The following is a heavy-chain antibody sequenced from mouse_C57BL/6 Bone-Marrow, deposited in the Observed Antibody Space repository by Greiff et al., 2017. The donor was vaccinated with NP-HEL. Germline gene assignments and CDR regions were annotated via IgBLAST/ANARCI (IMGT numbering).Heavy chain of an antibody. CDR3: ARWVYDGYYGFAY. Sequence: EVMLVESGPELVKPGASVKISCKASGYSFTGYYMNWVKQSPEKSLEWIGEINPSTGGTTYNQKFKAKATLTVDKSSSTAYMQLKSLTSEDSAVYYCARWVYDGYYGFAYWGQGTLVTVSA. CDR2: INPSTGGT. J-gene: IGHJ3*01. D-gene: IGHD2-3*01. V-gene: IGHV1-42*01. CDR1: GYSFTGYY.